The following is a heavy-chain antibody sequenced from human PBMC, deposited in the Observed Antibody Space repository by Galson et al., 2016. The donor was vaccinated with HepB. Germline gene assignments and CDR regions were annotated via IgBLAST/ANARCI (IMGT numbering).Heavy chain of an antibody. Sequence: SLRLSCAASGFIFSNYAVHWVRQAPGEGLEWVAVISNDATKTYYAKSMKGRFTISRDNSKNTLYLEMNNLRVEDTAVYYCAWPSNRIFGYWGQGSLVTVSS. CDR2: ISNDATKT. V-gene: IGHV3-30-3*01. CDR3: AWPSNRIFGY. CDR1: GFIFSNYA. J-gene: IGHJ4*02.